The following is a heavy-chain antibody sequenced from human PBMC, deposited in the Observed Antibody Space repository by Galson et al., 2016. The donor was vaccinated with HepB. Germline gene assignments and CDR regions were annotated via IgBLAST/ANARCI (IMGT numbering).Heavy chain of an antibody. J-gene: IGHJ4*02. D-gene: IGHD5-24*01. CDR2: ISANGGNT. Sequence: SVKVSCKASGFTFATFGISWVRQAPGQGFEWMGWISANGGNTNYAKKFQDRVTMTTDTSTATASMELRSLRSDDTAIYYCARDPRWLPDFWGQGTLVSVSS. V-gene: IGHV1-18*01. CDR1: GFTFATFG. CDR3: ARDPRWLPDF.